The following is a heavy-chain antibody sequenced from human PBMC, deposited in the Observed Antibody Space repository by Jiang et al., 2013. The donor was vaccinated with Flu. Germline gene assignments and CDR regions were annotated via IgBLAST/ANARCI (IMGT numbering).Heavy chain of an antibody. CDR2: INPSGGYT. J-gene: IGHJ4*02. Sequence: VQSGAEVKKPGASVKVSCKASGYTFGSYYMNWVRQAPGQGLEWMGIINPSGGYTSYAQKFQGRVTMTRDTSTSTVYMELSSLRSEDTAIYYCARDGLGYEYWGQGNPGHRLL. CDR3: ARDGLGYEY. CDR1: GYTFGSYY. V-gene: IGHV1-46*01. D-gene: IGHD5-12*01.